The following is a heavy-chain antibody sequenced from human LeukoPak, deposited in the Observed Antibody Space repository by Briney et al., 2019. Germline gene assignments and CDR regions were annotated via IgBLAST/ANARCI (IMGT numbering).Heavy chain of an antibody. CDR1: GGSFSGYY. D-gene: IGHD3-10*01. V-gene: IGHV4-34*01. CDR2: INHSGST. Sequence: SETLSLTCAVYGGSFSGYYWSWIHQPPGKGLEWIGEINHSGSTNYNPSLKSRVTISVDTSKNQFSLKLSSVTAADSAVYYCASGPGYGYIDYWGQGTLVTVSS. CDR3: ASGPGYGYIDY. J-gene: IGHJ4*02.